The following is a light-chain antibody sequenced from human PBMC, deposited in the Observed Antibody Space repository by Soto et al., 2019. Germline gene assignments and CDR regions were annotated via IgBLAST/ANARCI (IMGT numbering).Light chain of an antibody. V-gene: IGLV1-51*01. CDR3: GTWDSSLSAVV. J-gene: IGLJ2*01. Sequence: QSVLTQPPSVSAAPGQKVTISCSGSSSNIGNNYVSWYQQLPGTAPKLLIYDNNKQPSGIPDRFSGSKSGTSATLGITGLQTGVEADYYCGTWDSSLSAVVFGGGTKLTVL. CDR1: SSNIGNNY. CDR2: DNN.